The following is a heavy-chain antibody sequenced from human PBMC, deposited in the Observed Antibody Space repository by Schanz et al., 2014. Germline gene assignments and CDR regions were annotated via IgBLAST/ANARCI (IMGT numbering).Heavy chain of an antibody. V-gene: IGHV3-23*01. Sequence: EVQLLESGGGLVQPGGSLRLSCAASGFTFSSYAMTWVRQAPGMGLEWVSAISGRDGSTYYADSVRGRFTISRDNSKTTLYLQITSLQPEDPPFFYCPADLWFGAVWGVWWGQGTLVTVSS. CDR2: ISGRDGST. CDR1: GFTFSSYA. CDR3: PADLWFGAVWGVW. D-gene: IGHD3-10*01. J-gene: IGHJ4*02.